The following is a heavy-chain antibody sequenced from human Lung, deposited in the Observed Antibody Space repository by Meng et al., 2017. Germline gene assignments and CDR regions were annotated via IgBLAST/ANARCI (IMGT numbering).Heavy chain of an antibody. CDR1: DYTFQGYG. CDR3: ARGTPGRSYSDY. J-gene: IGHJ4*02. V-gene: IGHV1-18*01. CDR2: LGAHDGDT. D-gene: IGHD3-10*01. Sequence: QGQPVQSGPEGKKPGAAGKVACKASDYTFQGYGVSWVRQAPGQGLEWMAWLGAHDGDTSHAPKFQGRVTVSADRPTATAYMELRSLRSDDTAVYYCARGTPGRSYSDYWGQGTLVTVSS.